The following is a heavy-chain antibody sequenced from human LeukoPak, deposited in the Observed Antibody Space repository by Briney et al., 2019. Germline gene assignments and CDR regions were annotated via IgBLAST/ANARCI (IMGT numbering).Heavy chain of an antibody. CDR1: GYTFTSYA. J-gene: IGHJ3*02. D-gene: IGHD3-3*01. V-gene: IGHV7-4-1*02. Sequence: ASVKVSCKASGYTFTSYAMNWVRQAPGQGLEWMGWINTNTGNPTYAQGFTGRFVFSLDTSVSTAYLQISSLKAEDTAVYYCARDPRLLRFSRVQGVFDIWGQGTMVTVSS. CDR3: ARDPRLLRFSRVQGVFDI. CDR2: INTNTGNP.